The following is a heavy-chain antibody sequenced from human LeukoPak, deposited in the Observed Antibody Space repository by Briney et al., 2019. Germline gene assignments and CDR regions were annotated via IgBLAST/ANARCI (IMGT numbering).Heavy chain of an antibody. CDR1: GIXFSSYE. CDR2: ISSSGTAI. D-gene: IGHD6-13*01. V-gene: IGHV3-48*03. CDR3: ARGPRIAAAGTGY. Sequence: GGSLRLSCAASGIXFSSYEMNWVRQAPGKGLEWVSYISSSGTAIYYADSVKGRFTISRDNAKNSLYLQMSILRAEDTAVYYCARGPRIAAAGTGYWGQGTLVTVSS. J-gene: IGHJ4*02.